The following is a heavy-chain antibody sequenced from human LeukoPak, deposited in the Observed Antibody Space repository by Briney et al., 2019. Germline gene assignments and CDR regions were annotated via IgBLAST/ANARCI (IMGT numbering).Heavy chain of an antibody. D-gene: IGHD3-10*01. Sequence: SETLSLTCAVYGGSFSGYNWTWIRQPPGKGLEWIGEINHSGSTNYNPSLKSRVSISVDTSKNHFVLNLTSVTAADTAVYFCARRVGFYGSGSLNYFDPWGQGILVSVSS. CDR3: ARRVGFYGSGSLNYFDP. CDR2: INHSGST. J-gene: IGHJ5*01. V-gene: IGHV4-34*01. CDR1: GGSFSGYN.